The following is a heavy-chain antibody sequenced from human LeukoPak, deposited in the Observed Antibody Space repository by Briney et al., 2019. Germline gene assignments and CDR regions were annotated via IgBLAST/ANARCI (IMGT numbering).Heavy chain of an antibody. J-gene: IGHJ3*02. D-gene: IGHD3-9*01. CDR2: IWHDASHT. CDR1: GFSFSTYA. V-gene: IGHV3-33*06. CDR3: AKEYFDWLLYRHDAFDI. Sequence: GRSLRLSCAASGFSFSTYAMHWVRQAPGKGLEWVALIWHDASHTFYTDSVKGRFTISRDNSKNTLYLQMNRLRAEDTAVYYCAKEYFDWLLYRHDAFDIWGQGTMVTVSS.